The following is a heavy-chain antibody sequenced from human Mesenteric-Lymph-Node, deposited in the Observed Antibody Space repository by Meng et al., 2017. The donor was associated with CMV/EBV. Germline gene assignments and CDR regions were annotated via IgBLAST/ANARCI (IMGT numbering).Heavy chain of an antibody. J-gene: IGHJ4*02. Sequence: TVSGGSISSGGYYWSWIRQHPGKGLEWIGFIFYSGGTYYNPSLKSRVTISVDTSKNQFSLKLSSVTAADTAVYYCARVGDSAMVYFDYWGQGTLVTVSS. V-gene: IGHV4-31*02. D-gene: IGHD5-18*01. CDR1: GGSISSGGYY. CDR2: IFYSGGT. CDR3: ARVGDSAMVYFDY.